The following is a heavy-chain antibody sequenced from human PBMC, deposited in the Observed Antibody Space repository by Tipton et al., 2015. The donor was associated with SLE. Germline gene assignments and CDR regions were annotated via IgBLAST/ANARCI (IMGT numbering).Heavy chain of an antibody. Sequence: TLSLTCTVPGGSISSHYWSWIRKPPGKGLEWIGYIYYSGSISYNPSLKSRVTISVDTSKDQFSLKLSSVTAADTAVYYCAREWGDAFDIWGQGTMVTVSS. D-gene: IGHD3-16*01. CDR3: AREWGDAFDI. V-gene: IGHV4-59*11. J-gene: IGHJ3*02. CDR1: GGSISSHY. CDR2: IYYSGSI.